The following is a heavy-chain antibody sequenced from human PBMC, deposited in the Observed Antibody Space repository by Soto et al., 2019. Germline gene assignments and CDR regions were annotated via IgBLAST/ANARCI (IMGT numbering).Heavy chain of an antibody. V-gene: IGHV4-39*01. CDR2: MYYTGSN. CDR1: GDPISSVSHY. CDR3: ARHINWNYQVDP. J-gene: IGHJ5*02. D-gene: IGHD1-7*01. Sequence: SETLSLTCTVSGDPISSVSHYWGWIRQPPGKGLEWIGSMYYTGSNYYNPSLKGRVTMSLDTSRNEFSLKLSSVTAADTAVYYCARHINWNYQVDPWGQGSLVTVSS.